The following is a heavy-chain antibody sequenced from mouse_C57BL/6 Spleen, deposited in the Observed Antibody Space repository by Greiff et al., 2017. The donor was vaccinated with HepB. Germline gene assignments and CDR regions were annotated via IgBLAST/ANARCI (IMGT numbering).Heavy chain of an antibody. Sequence: VKLQESGAELVRPGTSVQLSCKASGYAFTNYLIEWVKQRPGQGLEWLGVINPGSGGTNYNEKFKGKATLTADKSSSSAYMQLSSLASEDSAVYVCASMGMVTYMGYWGQGPSVTVST. CDR2: INPGSGGT. V-gene: IGHV1-54*01. J-gene: IGHJ4*01. D-gene: IGHD2-2*01. CDR1: GYAFTNYL. CDR3: ASMGMVTYMGY.